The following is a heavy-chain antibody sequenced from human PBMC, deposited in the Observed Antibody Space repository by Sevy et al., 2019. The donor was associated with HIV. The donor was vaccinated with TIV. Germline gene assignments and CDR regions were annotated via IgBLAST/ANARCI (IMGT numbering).Heavy chain of an antibody. CDR2: ISYDGSNK. Sequence: GGSLRLSCAASGFTFSSYGMHWVRQAPGKGLEWVAVISYDGSNKYYADSVKGRCTISRDNSKNTLYLQMNSLRAEDTAVYYCAKDRMGLVGATQYFDYWGQGTLVTVSS. CDR1: GFTFSSYG. D-gene: IGHD1-26*01. J-gene: IGHJ4*02. V-gene: IGHV3-30*18. CDR3: AKDRMGLVGATQYFDY.